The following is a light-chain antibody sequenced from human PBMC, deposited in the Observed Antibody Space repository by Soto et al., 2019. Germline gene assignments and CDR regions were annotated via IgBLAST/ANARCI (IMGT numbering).Light chain of an antibody. Sequence: QSVLTQPASVSGSPGQSITISCTGTSSDVGGYNYVSWYQQHPGKAPKLMIYEVSNRPSGVSNRFPGSKSGNTASLTISGLQAEDEADYYCAAWDDSLSGYVFGTGTKVTVL. V-gene: IGLV2-14*01. CDR2: EVS. CDR3: AAWDDSLSGYV. J-gene: IGLJ1*01. CDR1: SSDVGGYNY.